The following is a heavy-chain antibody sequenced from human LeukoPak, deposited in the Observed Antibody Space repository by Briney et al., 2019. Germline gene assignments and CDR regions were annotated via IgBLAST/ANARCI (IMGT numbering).Heavy chain of an antibody. CDR2: IKNDGSEK. CDR1: GFPFSTYW. J-gene: IGHJ4*02. Sequence: GGSLRLSCAASGFPFSTYWITWVRQAPGKGLEWVADIKNDGSEKNYVDSVKGRFTISRDNAENSLFLQMNSLRVEDTAIYYCTRDSGLTGYDLLDYWGQGTLVTVSS. D-gene: IGHD5-12*01. CDR3: TRDSGLTGYDLLDY. V-gene: IGHV3-7*01.